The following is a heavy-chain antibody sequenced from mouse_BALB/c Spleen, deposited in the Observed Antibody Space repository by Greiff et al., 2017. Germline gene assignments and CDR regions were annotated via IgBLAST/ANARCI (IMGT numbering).Heavy chain of an antibody. CDR2: IDPSDSET. V-gene: IGHV1S126*01. CDR3: ARDGTYWYFDV. D-gene: IGHD2-1*01. Sequence: VKLMESGPQLVRPGASVKISCKASGYSFTSYWMHWVKQRPGQGLEWIGMIDPSDSETRLNQKFKDKATLTVDKSSSTAYMQLSSPTSEDSAVYYCARDGTYWYFDVWGAGTTVTVSS. J-gene: IGHJ1*01. CDR1: GYSFTSYW.